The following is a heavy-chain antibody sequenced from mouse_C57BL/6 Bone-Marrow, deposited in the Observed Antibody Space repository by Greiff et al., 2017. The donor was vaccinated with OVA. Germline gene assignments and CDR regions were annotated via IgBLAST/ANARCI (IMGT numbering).Heavy chain of an antibody. CDR2: ISNGGGST. CDR3: ARHGGYYVGFAY. Sequence: EVQLQESGGGLVQPGGSLKLSCAASGFTFSDYYMYWVRQTPEKRLEWVAYISNGGGSTYYPDTVKGRFTISRDNAKNTLYLQMSRLKSEDTAMYYCARHGGYYVGFAYWGQGTLVTVSA. J-gene: IGHJ3*01. V-gene: IGHV5-12*01. D-gene: IGHD2-3*01. CDR1: GFTFSDYY.